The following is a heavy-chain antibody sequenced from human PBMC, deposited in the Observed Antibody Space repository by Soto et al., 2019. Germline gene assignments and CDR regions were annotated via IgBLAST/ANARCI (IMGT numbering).Heavy chain of an antibody. CDR3: AGGLSSWYFAPYYYYYYYMDV. V-gene: IGHV1-8*01. CDR2: MNPNSGNT. J-gene: IGHJ6*03. Sequence: ASVKVSCKASGYTFTSYDINWVRQATGQGLEWMGWMNPNSGNTGYAQKFQGRVTRTRNTSISTAYMELSSLRSEDTPVYYCAGGLSSWYFAPYYYYYYYMDVWGKGTTVTVSS. CDR1: GYTFTSYD. D-gene: IGHD6-13*01.